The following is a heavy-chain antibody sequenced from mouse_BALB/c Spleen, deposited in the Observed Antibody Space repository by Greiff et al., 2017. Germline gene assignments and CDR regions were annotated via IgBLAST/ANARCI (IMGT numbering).Heavy chain of an antibody. CDR2: IRLKSNNYAT. J-gene: IGHJ4*01. Sequence: DVMLVESGGGLVQPGGSMKLSCVASGFTFSNYWMNWVRQSPEKGLEWVAEIRLKSNNYATHYAESVKGRFTISRDDSKSSVYLQMNNLRAEDTGIYYCTRPIYGNLYAMDYWGQGTSVTVSS. CDR3: TRPIYGNLYAMDY. CDR1: GFTFSNYW. D-gene: IGHD2-1*01. V-gene: IGHV6-6*02.